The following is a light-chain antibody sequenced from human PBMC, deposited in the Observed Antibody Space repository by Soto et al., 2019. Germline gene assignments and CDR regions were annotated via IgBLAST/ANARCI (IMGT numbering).Light chain of an antibody. CDR3: QQYGSSRWT. CDR2: GAS. V-gene: IGKV3-20*01. CDR1: HSVSSNY. Sequence: EIVLTQSPGTLSLSPGERATLSCRASHSVSSNYLVWYQQKPGQAPRRLIYGASSRATGIPDRFSGSGSGTDFTLTISRLEPEDFAVYYCQQYGSSRWTFGQGTKVE. J-gene: IGKJ1*01.